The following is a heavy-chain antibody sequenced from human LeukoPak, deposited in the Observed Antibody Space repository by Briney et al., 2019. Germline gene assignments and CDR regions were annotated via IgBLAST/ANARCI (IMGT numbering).Heavy chain of an antibody. J-gene: IGHJ4*02. V-gene: IGHV3-15*01. CDR3: TTRRQDGW. CDR1: GFTFSDAW. D-gene: IGHD2-15*01. CDR2: IKSKIDGGTI. Sequence: GGSLRLSCVASGFTFSDAWMSWVRQAPGKGLEWVGRIKSKIDGGTIDYAAPVKGRFTISRDDSRNTLYLQMNSLKTEDTTVYYCTTRRQDGWWGQGTLVTVSS.